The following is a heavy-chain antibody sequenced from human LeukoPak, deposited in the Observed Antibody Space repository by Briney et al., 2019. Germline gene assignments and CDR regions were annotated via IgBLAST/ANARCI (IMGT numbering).Heavy chain of an antibody. CDR2: IRYDGSNK. V-gene: IGHV3-30*02. J-gene: IGHJ4*02. D-gene: IGHD6-6*01. CDR1: GFTFSTYG. Sequence: GGSLRLSCAASGFTFSTYGMHWVRQAPGKGLEWVAFIRYDGSNKYYADSVKGRFTISRDNSKNTLYLQMNSLRAEDTAVYYCAKDEGIAARRWRYYFDYWGQGTLVTVSS. CDR3: AKDEGIAARRWRYYFDY.